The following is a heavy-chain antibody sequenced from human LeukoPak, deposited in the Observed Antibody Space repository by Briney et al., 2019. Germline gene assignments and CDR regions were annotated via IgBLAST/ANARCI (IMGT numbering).Heavy chain of an antibody. J-gene: IGHJ4*02. CDR2: IYYSGST. D-gene: IGHD1-26*01. V-gene: IGHV4-30-4*08. CDR3: ARVPDGRNFDY. CDR1: GITLSNYG. Sequence: LRLSCVVSGITLSNYGMSWVRQAPGKGLEWIGYIYYSGSTYYNPSLKSRVTISVDTSKNQFSLKLSSVTAADTAVYYCARVPDGRNFDYWGQGTLVTVSS.